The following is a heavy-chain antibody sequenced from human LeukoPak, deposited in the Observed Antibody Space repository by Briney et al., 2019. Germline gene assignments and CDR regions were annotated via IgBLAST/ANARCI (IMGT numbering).Heavy chain of an antibody. CDR2: ISAYNGNA. J-gene: IGHJ6*04. V-gene: IGHV1-18*04. Sequence: ASVEVSCKASGYTFTSYGISWVRQAPGQGLEWMGWISAYNGNANYAQKLQGRVTMTTDTSTSTAYMELRSLRSDDTAVYYCARDLGASGYGRYYYYYGMDVWGKGTTVTVSS. D-gene: IGHD5-12*01. CDR3: ARDLGASGYGRYYYYYGMDV. CDR1: GYTFTSYG.